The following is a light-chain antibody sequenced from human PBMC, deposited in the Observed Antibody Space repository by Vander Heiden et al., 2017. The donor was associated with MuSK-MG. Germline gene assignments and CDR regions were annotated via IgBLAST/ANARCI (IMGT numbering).Light chain of an antibody. Sequence: DIQMTQSPSSLSASVGDRVTITCRASQSISIYLNWYRQQAGTAPKLLIYTASSLKSGVPSRFSGSGSGTDFTLTISRLQPEDFATYYCQQSHSTPLTFGGGTKVEIK. V-gene: IGKV1-39*01. CDR2: TAS. CDR1: QSISIY. J-gene: IGKJ4*01. CDR3: QQSHSTPLT.